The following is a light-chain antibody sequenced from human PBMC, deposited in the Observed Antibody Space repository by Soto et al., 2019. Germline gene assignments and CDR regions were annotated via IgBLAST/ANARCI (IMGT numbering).Light chain of an antibody. CDR1: SSDVGGYNY. J-gene: IGLJ2*01. CDR3: SSSTSSSTLVV. Sequence: QSALTQPASVSGSPGQSITISCTGTSSDVGGYNYVSWYQQHPGKDPKLMIYDVSNRPSGVSNRFSGSKSGNTASLPISGLQAEDDADDYCSSSTSSSTLVVFGGGSKLTVL. CDR2: DVS. V-gene: IGLV2-14*01.